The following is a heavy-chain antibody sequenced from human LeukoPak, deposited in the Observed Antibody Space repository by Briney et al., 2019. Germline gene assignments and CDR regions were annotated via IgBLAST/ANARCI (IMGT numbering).Heavy chain of an antibody. D-gene: IGHD3-10*01. V-gene: IGHV3-49*04. CDR2: IRSKAYGGTT. CDR1: GFTFGDYA. Sequence: GGSLRLSCTASGFTFGDYAMSWVRQAPGKGLEWVGFIRSKAYGGTTEYAASVKGRFTISRDDSKSIAYLQMNSLKTEDTAVYYCTRDFGTGSRYMDVWGKETTVTVSS. J-gene: IGHJ6*03. CDR3: TRDFGTGSRYMDV.